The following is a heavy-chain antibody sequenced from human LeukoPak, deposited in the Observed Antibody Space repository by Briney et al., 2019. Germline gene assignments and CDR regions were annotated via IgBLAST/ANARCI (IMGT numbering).Heavy chain of an antibody. CDR1: GGTFSSYA. V-gene: IGHV1-69*13. Sequence: SVKVSCKASGGTFSSYAISWVRQAPGQGLEWMGGIIPIFGTANYAQKFQGRVTITADESTSTAYMELSSLRSEDTAVYYCARSAARRLYYYYMDVWGKGTTVTVFS. D-gene: IGHD2-2*01. CDR3: ARSAARRLYYYYMDV. CDR2: IIPIFGTA. J-gene: IGHJ6*03.